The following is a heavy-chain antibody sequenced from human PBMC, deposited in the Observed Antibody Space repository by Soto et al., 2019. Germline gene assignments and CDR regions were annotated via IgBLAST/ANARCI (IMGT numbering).Heavy chain of an antibody. J-gene: IGHJ6*02. CDR1: GGSISSYY. CDR3: ARYSATWGGMDV. Sequence: SETLSLTCTVSGGSISSYYWSWIRQPPGKGLEWIGYIYYSGSTNYNPSLKSRVTISVDTSKNQFSLKLSSVTAADTAVYYCARYSATWGGMDVWGQGTTVTVSS. V-gene: IGHV4-59*01. D-gene: IGHD3-16*01. CDR2: IYYSGST.